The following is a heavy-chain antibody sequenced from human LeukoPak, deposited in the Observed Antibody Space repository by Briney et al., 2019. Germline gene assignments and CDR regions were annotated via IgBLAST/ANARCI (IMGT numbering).Heavy chain of an antibody. CDR2: IKQDGSEK. CDR3: AKSPDLGGYMDV. J-gene: IGHJ6*03. CDR1: GFTFSSYW. Sequence: PGGSLRLSCAASGFTFSSYWMSWVRQAPGKGLEWVANIKQDGSEKYYVDSVKGRFTISRDNSKNTLYLQMNSLRAEDTAVYYCAKSPDLGGYMDVWGKGTTVTVSS. V-gene: IGHV3-7*01. D-gene: IGHD3-16*01.